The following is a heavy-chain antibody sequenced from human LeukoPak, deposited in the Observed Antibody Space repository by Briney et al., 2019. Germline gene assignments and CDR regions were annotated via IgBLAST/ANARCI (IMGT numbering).Heavy chain of an antibody. V-gene: IGHV4-59*11. Sequence: PSETLSLTCTVSGGSINNHHWSWLRQPPRKRLEWIGYIYDTGSTNYNPSLQSRVTISVDTSKNQFSLKLTSVTAADTAVYYCARDRFLEPWGQGTLVTVSS. CDR3: ARDRFLEP. J-gene: IGHJ4*02. CDR1: GGSINNHH. D-gene: IGHD3-3*01. CDR2: IYDTGST.